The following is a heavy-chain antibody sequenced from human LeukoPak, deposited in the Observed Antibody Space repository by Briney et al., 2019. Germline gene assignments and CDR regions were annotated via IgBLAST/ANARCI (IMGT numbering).Heavy chain of an antibody. V-gene: IGHV4-61*08. D-gene: IGHD6-19*01. CDR2: IYYSGST. CDR3: ARGRSSGWPIFDY. CDR1: GGSISSGDYY. J-gene: IGHJ4*02. Sequence: KPSETLSLTCTVSGGSISSGDYYWSWIRQPPGKGLEWIGYIYYSGSTNYNPSLKSRVTISVDTSKNQFSLKLSSVTAADTAVYYCARGRSSGWPIFDYWGQGTLVTVSS.